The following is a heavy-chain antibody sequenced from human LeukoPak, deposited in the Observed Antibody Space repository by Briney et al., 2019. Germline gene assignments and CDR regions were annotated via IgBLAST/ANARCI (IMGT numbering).Heavy chain of an antibody. V-gene: IGHV1-18*01. D-gene: IGHD3-22*01. CDR2: VSAYNGNT. J-gene: IGHJ5*02. CDR1: GYTFTSYG. Sequence: ASVTVSFKASGYTFTSYGISWGRQAPGHGLVWLGWVSAYNGNTNYAQRFQGRVTMTTDTSTTTAYMELRSLGSDDTAVYFCARVDLAWSDTSGYYRDWFDPWGQGTLVTVSS. CDR3: ARVDLAWSDTSGYYRDWFDP.